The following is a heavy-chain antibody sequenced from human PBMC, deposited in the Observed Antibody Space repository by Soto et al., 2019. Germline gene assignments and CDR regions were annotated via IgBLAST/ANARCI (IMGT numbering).Heavy chain of an antibody. CDR1: GFTFDVYA. J-gene: IGHJ4*02. Sequence: EVQLVESGGGWVQPGRSLRLSCAASGFTFDVYAMHWVRQAPGKGLEWVSGINYNSGSVGYADSVKGRFTISRDNAKNSLHLQMNSLRADYTAVYYCAKDISLRGWVYLVVEYWGQGTLVTVSP. V-gene: IGHV3-9*01. CDR2: INYNSGSV. CDR3: AKDISLRGWVYLVVEY. D-gene: IGHD6-13*01.